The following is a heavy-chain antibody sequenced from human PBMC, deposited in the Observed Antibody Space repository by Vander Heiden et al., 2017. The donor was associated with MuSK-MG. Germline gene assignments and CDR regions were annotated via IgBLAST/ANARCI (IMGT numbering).Heavy chain of an antibody. CDR3: ARSYSSSWPYYYYYYMDV. CDR2: IYYSGST. D-gene: IGHD6-13*01. J-gene: IGHJ6*03. V-gene: IGHV4-59*01. CDR1: GGSISSYY. Sequence: QVQLQESGPGLVKPSETLSLTCTVSGGSISSYYWSWIRQPPGKGLEWIGYIYYSGSTNYNPSRKSRVTISVDTSKNQFSLKLSSVTAADRAVYYCARSYSSSWPYYYYYYMDVWGKGTTVTVSS.